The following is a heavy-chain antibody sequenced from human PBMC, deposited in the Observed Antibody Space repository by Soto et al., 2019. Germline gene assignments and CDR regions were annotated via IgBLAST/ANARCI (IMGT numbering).Heavy chain of an antibody. Sequence: KAGGSLRLSCAASGFTFSSYSMNWVRQAPGKGLEWVSSVSSSSYYILYADSVKGRFTISRDNAKNSLYLQINSLTAEDTAVYYCVRDLRREGVIWGQGTLVTVSS. J-gene: IGHJ4*02. CDR1: GFTFSSYS. V-gene: IGHV3-21*01. CDR3: VRDLRREGVI. D-gene: IGHD3-22*01. CDR2: VSSSSYYI.